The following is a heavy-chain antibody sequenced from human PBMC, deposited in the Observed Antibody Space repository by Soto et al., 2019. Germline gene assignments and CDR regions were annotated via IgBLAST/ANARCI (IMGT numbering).Heavy chain of an antibody. D-gene: IGHD3-22*01. CDR3: AREGYSSGYYCYYGMDV. J-gene: IGHJ6*02. V-gene: IGHV4-59*01. Sequence: PSETLSLTCSVAGGYISSYYWSWIRQPPGKGLEWIGYIYYSGSTNYNPSLKSRVTISVDTSKNQFSLKLSSVTAADTAVYYCAREGYSSGYYCYYGMDVWGQGTTVTVSS. CDR2: IYYSGST. CDR1: GGYISSYY.